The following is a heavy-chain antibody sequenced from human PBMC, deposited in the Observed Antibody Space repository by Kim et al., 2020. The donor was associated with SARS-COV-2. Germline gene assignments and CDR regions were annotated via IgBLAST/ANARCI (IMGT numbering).Heavy chain of an antibody. CDR3: ARITYGSGSPFDY. J-gene: IGHJ4*02. D-gene: IGHD3-10*01. Sequence: YNPSLKSRVTISVDTSKNQFSLKLSSVTAADTAVYYCARITYGSGSPFDYWGQGTLVTVSS. V-gene: IGHV4-39*07.